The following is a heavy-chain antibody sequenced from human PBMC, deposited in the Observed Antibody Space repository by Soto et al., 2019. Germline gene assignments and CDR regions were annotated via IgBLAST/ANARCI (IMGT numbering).Heavy chain of an antibody. V-gene: IGHV3-30-3*01. D-gene: IGHD3-22*01. CDR2: ISYDGSNK. CDR3: ARGPYRRHITMIVGTDY. Sequence: PGGSLRLSCAASGFTFSSYAMHWVRQAPGKGLEWVAVISYDGSNKYYADSVKGRFTISRDNSKNTLYLQMNSLRAEDTAVYYCARGPYRRHITMIVGTDYWGQGTLVTVSS. CDR1: GFTFSSYA. J-gene: IGHJ4*02.